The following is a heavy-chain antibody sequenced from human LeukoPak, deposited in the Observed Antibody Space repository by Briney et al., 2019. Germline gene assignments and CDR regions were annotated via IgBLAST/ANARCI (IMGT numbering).Heavy chain of an antibody. CDR1: GGSISTSRYY. Sequence: SETLSLTCTVSGGSISTSRYYWSWIRQPAGKGLEWIGRIYTSGSTNYNPSLKSRVTISVDTSKNQFSLKLSSVTAADTAVYYCARVSLPGDYYYYMDVWGKGTTVTISS. CDR2: IYTSGST. CDR3: ARVSLPGDYYYYMDV. J-gene: IGHJ6*03. V-gene: IGHV4-61*02. D-gene: IGHD5/OR15-5a*01.